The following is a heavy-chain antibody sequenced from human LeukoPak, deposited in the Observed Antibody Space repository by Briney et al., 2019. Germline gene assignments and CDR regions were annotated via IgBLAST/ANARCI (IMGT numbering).Heavy chain of an antibody. Sequence: SETLSLTCSVSGGSISTYYWSWMRQPAGKGLEWIAQIHTSGSTNFNPSLKSRVSISMDTPNNQFSLMISSVTAADTAIYYCAGRGLSTDWTFDYWGHGTLVTVSS. CDR2: IHTSGST. V-gene: IGHV4-4*07. J-gene: IGHJ4*01. CDR1: GGSISTYY. D-gene: IGHD6-19*01. CDR3: AGRGLSTDWTFDY.